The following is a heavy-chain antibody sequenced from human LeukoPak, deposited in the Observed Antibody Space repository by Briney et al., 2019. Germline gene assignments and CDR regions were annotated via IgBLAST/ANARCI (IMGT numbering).Heavy chain of an antibody. CDR3: VQDGPLRSDY. V-gene: IGHV4-4*07. J-gene: IGHJ4*02. D-gene: IGHD3-16*01. CDR2: IFASGNT. Sequence: SETLSLTCTVSGASISTYYWSWIRQPAGKGLEWVGRIFASGNTNYNPSLESRIAMSVDTSKNQFSLNLSSVTAAVTAIYYCVQDGPLRSDYWGQGTLVTVSS. CDR1: GASISTYY.